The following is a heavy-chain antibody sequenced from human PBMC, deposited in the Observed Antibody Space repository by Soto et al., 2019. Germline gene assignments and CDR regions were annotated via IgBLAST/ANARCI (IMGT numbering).Heavy chain of an antibody. J-gene: IGHJ4*02. CDR3: ARTVIGGLEY. CDR2: IYNSGST. CDR1: GASISSYY. Sequence: QVKLQESGPGMVKPSETLSLTCTVSGASISSYYWSWIRQPPGKGLEWIGYIYNSGSTNYNPSLKSRVTISVDTSKNQFSLKLSSVTAADTAVYYCARTVIGGLEYWGQGTLVTVSS. D-gene: IGHD3-16*02. V-gene: IGHV4-59*01.